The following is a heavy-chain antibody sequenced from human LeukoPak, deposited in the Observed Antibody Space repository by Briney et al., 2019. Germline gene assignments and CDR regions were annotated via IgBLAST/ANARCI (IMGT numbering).Heavy chain of an antibody. Sequence: SETLSLTCAVSGGSFSGYYWTWIRQPPGKGLEWIGEINHSGSTTYNPSLKSRVTISVDTSKNQFSLKLSSVTAADTAVYYCARGGRDRLNYDILTGYYKTLDYWGQGTLVTVSS. CDR2: INHSGST. V-gene: IGHV4-34*01. D-gene: IGHD3-9*01. CDR1: GGSFSGYY. CDR3: ARGGRDRLNYDILTGYYKTLDY. J-gene: IGHJ4*02.